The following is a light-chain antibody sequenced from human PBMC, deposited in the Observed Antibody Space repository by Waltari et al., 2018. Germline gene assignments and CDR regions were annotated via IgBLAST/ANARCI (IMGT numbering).Light chain of an antibody. CDR1: QSLTVNY. J-gene: IGKJ1*01. CDR2: AAS. Sequence: EFVLTQPPDVLSLSPGDTATLSCRASQSLTVNYLAWYQQKPGQAPRLLIYAASSRATGVPDRFSGSGSGAHFTLAISRLEPEDFAVYYCQQFESAPRTFGQGTKVEIK. V-gene: IGKV3-20*01. CDR3: QQFESAPRT.